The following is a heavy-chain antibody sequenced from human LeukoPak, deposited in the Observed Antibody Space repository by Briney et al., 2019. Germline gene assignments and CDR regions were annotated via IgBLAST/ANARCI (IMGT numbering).Heavy chain of an antibody. V-gene: IGHV4-59*11. CDR2: MSDSVRT. CDR1: GDSISSHY. D-gene: IGHD5-18*01. Sequence: SETLSLTCTVPGDSISSHYWSWLRQPPGKGLEWIGYMSDSVRTKDNPSLNSRVTLSADTSKNQFSLRLNSVTAADTAVYYCATIKRGDIFGYFDFWGQGILVTVSS. J-gene: IGHJ4*02. CDR3: ATIKRGDIFGYFDF.